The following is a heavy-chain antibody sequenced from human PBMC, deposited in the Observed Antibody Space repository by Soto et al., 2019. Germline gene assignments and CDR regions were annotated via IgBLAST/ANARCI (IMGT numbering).Heavy chain of an antibody. J-gene: IGHJ6*02. D-gene: IGHD2-2*01. Sequence: ASVKVSCKASGYTFTSYDINWVRQATGQGLEWMGWMNPNSGNTGYAQKFQGRVTMTRNTSISTAYMELSSLRSEDTAVYYCASHCSGTSCTDDYYYGMDGWRQGTRVAVSS. CDR1: GYTFTSYD. V-gene: IGHV1-8*01. CDR2: MNPNSGNT. CDR3: ASHCSGTSCTDDYYYGMDG.